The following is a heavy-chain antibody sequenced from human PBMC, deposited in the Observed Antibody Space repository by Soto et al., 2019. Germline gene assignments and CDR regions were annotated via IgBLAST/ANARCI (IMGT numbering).Heavy chain of an antibody. D-gene: IGHD4-4*01. J-gene: IGHJ6*02. Sequence: SGPTLVNPTQTLTLTCTLSGFSLSTSGMCVSWIRQPPGKALEWLALIDWDDDKYYSTSLKTRLTISKDTSKNQVVLTMTNIDPVDTATYYCARTNSNYYYYYGMDVWGQGTTVTVSS. CDR2: IDWDDDK. CDR3: ARTNSNYYYYYGMDV. CDR1: GFSLSTSGMC. V-gene: IGHV2-70*01.